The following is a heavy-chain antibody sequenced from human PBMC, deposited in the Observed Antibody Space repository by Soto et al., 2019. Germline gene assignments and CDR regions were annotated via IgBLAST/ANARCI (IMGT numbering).Heavy chain of an antibody. CDR3: AKDARSNWNTGHYNDAFDI. Sequence: EVQLLESGGGLVQPGGSLRLSCAASGFTFSSYAMSWVRQAPGKGLAWVSAIRGSGASTYYADSVKGRFTISRDNPENTLDVQMNSLRAEDTALYYCAKDARSNWNTGHYNDAFDIWGQGTMVTVSS. CDR2: IRGSGAST. CDR1: GFTFSSYA. V-gene: IGHV3-23*01. D-gene: IGHD1-1*01. J-gene: IGHJ3*02.